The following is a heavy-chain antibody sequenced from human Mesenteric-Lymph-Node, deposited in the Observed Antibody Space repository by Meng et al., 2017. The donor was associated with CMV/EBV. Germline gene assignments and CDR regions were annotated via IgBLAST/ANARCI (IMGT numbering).Heavy chain of an antibody. CDR1: GFTFSDYY. Sequence: GGSLRLSCAASGFTFSDYYMSWIRQAPGKGLEWVSYISSSGITTNYADSVKGRFTISRDNAKNSLYLQMNSLRVEDTALYYCARDGGHCGSAGCYSWNWFDPWGQGTLVTVSS. J-gene: IGHJ5*01. CDR3: ARDGGHCGSAGCYSWNWFDP. V-gene: IGHV3-11*01. D-gene: IGHD2-2*03. CDR2: ISSSGITT.